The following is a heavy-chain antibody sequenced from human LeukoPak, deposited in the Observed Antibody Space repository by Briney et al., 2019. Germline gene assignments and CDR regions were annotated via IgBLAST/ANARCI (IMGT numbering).Heavy chain of an antibody. CDR1: SFLFSSYA. CDR2: ISVSGGRT. Sequence: GVSLRLLCAASSFLFSSYAMSWLRQSRGKAVVWFSAISVSGGRTYYADSVRGRFTISENNTKTPLYLKINSLRAEDTVVYYGANPPWGAMVDYLGQGTLVTVSS. V-gene: IGHV3-23*01. J-gene: IGHJ4*02. CDR3: ANPPWGAMVDY. D-gene: IGHD3-16*01.